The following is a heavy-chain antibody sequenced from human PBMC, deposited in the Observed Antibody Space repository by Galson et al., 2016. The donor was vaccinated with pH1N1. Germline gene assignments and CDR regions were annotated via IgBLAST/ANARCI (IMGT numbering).Heavy chain of an antibody. J-gene: IGHJ4*01. CDR1: GDSINNYY. D-gene: IGHD6-13*01. Sequence: ETLSLTCSVSGDSINNYYWTWIRQPPGKGLEWIGYIYYTGTTKYNPSLKSRVTISVDMSKNQFSLKLNSATAADTATYYCARVLSSYRSLIDYWGQGTLVTVSS. V-gene: IGHV4-59*01. CDR2: IYYTGTT. CDR3: ARVLSSYRSLIDY.